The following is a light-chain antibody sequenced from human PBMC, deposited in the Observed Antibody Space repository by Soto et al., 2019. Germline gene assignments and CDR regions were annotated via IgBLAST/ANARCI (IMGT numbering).Light chain of an antibody. J-gene: IGKJ1*01. V-gene: IGKV1-5*03. CDR3: QQYNDNWT. CDR1: QSISSW. Sequence: DIPMTQSPSTLSASVGDRVTITCRASQSISSWLAWYQQKPGKAPKLLIYKASTLQSGVPSRFSGSGSGTEFTLAISSLQGDDSATYYCQQYNDNWTFGQGTKVEIK. CDR2: KAS.